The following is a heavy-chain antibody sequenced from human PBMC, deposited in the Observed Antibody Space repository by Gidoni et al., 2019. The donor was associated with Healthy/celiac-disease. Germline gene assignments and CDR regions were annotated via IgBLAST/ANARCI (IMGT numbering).Heavy chain of an antibody. CDR3: ARRGLYCSSTSCYFLWFDP. CDR2: INHSGST. CDR1: GGSFSGSY. D-gene: IGHD2-2*01. V-gene: IGHV4-34*01. Sequence: QVQLQQWGAGLLKPSETLSLTCAVYGGSFSGSYWSWIRQPPGKGLEWIGEINHSGSTNYNPSLKSRVTISVDTSKNQFSLKLSSVTAADTAVYYCARRGLYCSSTSCYFLWFDPWGQGTLVTVSS. J-gene: IGHJ5*02.